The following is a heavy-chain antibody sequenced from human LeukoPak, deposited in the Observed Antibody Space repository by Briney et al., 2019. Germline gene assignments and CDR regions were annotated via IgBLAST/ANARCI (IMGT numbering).Heavy chain of an antibody. CDR2: IYPGDSDT. D-gene: IGHD2-2*01. Sequence: GESLKISCKGSGYSFTSYWIGWVRQMPGKGLEWMGIIYPGDSDTRYSPSFQGQVTISADKSISTAYLQWSSLKASDTAVYYCARLPYCSSTSCYDSYYYGMDVWGQGTTVTVSS. CDR1: GYSFTSYW. V-gene: IGHV5-51*01. J-gene: IGHJ6*02. CDR3: ARLPYCSSTSCYDSYYYGMDV.